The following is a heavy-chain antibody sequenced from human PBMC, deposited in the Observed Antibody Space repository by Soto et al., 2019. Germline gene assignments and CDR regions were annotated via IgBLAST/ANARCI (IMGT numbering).Heavy chain of an antibody. Sequence: SETLSLTCTVSGGSISSYYWSWIRQPPGKGLEWIGYIYYSGSTNYNPSLKSRVTISVDTSKNQFSLKLSSVTAADTAVYYCASLGYCSSTSCYAGYNWFALWGQGTLVPVSS. V-gene: IGHV4-59*01. CDR3: ASLGYCSSTSCYAGYNWFAL. CDR1: GGSISSYY. D-gene: IGHD2-2*01. J-gene: IGHJ5*02. CDR2: IYYSGST.